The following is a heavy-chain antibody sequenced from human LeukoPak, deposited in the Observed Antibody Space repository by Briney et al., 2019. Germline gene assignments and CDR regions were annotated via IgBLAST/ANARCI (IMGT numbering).Heavy chain of an antibody. D-gene: IGHD1-26*01. CDR1: GFTFSDYY. CDR2: ISSSSYT. V-gene: IGHV3-11*03. J-gene: IGHJ4*02. Sequence: GGSLRLSCAASGFTFSDYYMSWIRQAPGKGLEWVSYISSSSYTNYADSVKGRFTISRDNAKNSLYLQMNSLRSEDTAVYYCARMYRPYYFDYWGQGTLVTVSS. CDR3: ARMYRPYYFDY.